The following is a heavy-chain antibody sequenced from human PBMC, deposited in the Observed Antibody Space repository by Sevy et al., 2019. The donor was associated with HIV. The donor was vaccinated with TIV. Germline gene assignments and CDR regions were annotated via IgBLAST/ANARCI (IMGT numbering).Heavy chain of an antibody. CDR1: GFTFSNAW. J-gene: IGHJ1*01. CDR3: TTGGYCSSTSCQKYFQH. Sequence: GGSLRLSCAASGFTFSNAWMSWVRQAPGKGLEWVDRIKSKTDGGTTDYAAPVKGRFTISRDDSKNTLYLQMNSLKTEDTAVYYCTTGGYCSSTSCQKYFQHWGQGTLVTVSS. V-gene: IGHV3-15*01. D-gene: IGHD2-2*01. CDR2: IKSKTDGGTT.